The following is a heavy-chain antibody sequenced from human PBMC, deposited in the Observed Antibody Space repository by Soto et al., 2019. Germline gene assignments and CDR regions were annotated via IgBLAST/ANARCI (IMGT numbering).Heavy chain of an antibody. CDR3: AKTKFRGVVVNV. J-gene: IGHJ6*02. CDR1: GFTFSSYA. CDR2: ISNSGST. D-gene: IGHD3-10*01. Sequence: EVQLLESGGGLVQPGGSLRLSCAASGFTFSSYAMYWVRQAPGKGLEWVSTISNSGSTYYADSVEGRFTISRDNSKNTLYLQMKSLRAEDTAVYYCAKTKFRGVVVNVWGQGTTVTVSS. V-gene: IGHV3-23*01.